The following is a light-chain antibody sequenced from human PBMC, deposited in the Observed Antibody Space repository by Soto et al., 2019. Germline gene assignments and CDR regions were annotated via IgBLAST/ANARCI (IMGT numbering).Light chain of an antibody. V-gene: IGKV3-11*01. CDR1: QSVSSY. CDR3: QQRSNWLT. CDR2: DAS. J-gene: IGKJ4*01. Sequence: EIVLTQSPATLSLSPGERATLSCRASQSVSSYLAWYQQKPGQAPRLLIYDASNRATAIPARFSGSGSGTDFTLTISSLEPEDFAGYYCQQRSNWLTFGGGTKVDIK.